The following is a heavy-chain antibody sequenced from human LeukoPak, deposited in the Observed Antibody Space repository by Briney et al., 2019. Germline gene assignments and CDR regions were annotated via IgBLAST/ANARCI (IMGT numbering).Heavy chain of an antibody. J-gene: IGHJ3*02. Sequence: PSETLSLTCTVSGGSISSGSYYWSWIRQPAGKGLEWIGRIYTSGSTNYNPSLKSRVTISVDASKNQFSLKLSSVTAADTAVYYCARQTRYYYDSSGYVRYAFDIWGQGTMVTVSS. V-gene: IGHV4-61*02. CDR3: ARQTRYYYDSSGYVRYAFDI. CDR1: GGSISSGSYY. D-gene: IGHD3-22*01. CDR2: IYTSGST.